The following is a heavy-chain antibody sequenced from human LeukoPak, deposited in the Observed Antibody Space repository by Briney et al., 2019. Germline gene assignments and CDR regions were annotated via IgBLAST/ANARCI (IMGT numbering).Heavy chain of an antibody. D-gene: IGHD6-13*01. CDR2: ISSTGSYI. CDR3: ASPYSASWNDAYDV. CDR1: RFSFNTYT. Sequence: GGSLRLSCAASRFSFNTYTMNWVRPAPGRGLEWVASISSTGSYIYYADSVRGRFTISRDNAENSLYLQMNNLRAEDTAVFYCASPYSASWNDAYDVWGQGTMVTVSS. J-gene: IGHJ3*01. V-gene: IGHV3-21*01.